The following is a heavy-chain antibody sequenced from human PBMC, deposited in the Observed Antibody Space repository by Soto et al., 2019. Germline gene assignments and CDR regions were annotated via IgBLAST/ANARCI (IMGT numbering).Heavy chain of an antibody. CDR3: ARGRTVRNYADDSSDYFYFFDY. CDR2: VYYTGST. CDR1: CDSIITFY. V-gene: IGHV4-59*01. J-gene: IGHJ4*02. Sequence: SETVSLTCTFSCDSIITFYWGWMRQSPGKELEWIGYVYYTGSTNYNPSLKSRVTISVDRSKNQFSLKLTSANAADTAVYYCARGRTVRNYADDSSDYFYFFDYWGQGTQVTVSS. D-gene: IGHD3-22*01.